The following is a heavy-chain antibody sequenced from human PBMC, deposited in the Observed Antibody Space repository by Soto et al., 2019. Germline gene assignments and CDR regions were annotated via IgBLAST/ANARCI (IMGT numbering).Heavy chain of an antibody. J-gene: IGHJ6*02. D-gene: IGHD3-3*01. V-gene: IGHV1-46*01. CDR1: GYTFTSYY. CDR3: ASASTYDFWSGYSVYYYVMDV. Sequence: ASVKVSCKASGYTFTSYYMHWVRQAPGQGLEWMGIINPSGGSTSYAQKFQGRVTMTRDTSTSTVYMELSSLRSEDTAVYYCASASTYDFWSGYSVYYYVMDVWGQGTTVTVSS. CDR2: INPSGGST.